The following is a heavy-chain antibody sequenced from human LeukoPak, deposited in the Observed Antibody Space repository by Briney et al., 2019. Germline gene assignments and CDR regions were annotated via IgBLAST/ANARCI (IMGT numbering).Heavy chain of an antibody. J-gene: IGHJ5*02. CDR1: GFTFSSYA. Sequence: GGSLRLSRAASGFTFSSYAMSWVRQAPGKGLEWVSAISGSGGSTYYADSVKGRFTISRDNSKNTLYLQMNSLRAEDTAVYYCAKDSRVYDFWSGYSAPGWFDPWGQGTLVTVSS. D-gene: IGHD3-3*01. CDR2: ISGSGGST. CDR3: AKDSRVYDFWSGYSAPGWFDP. V-gene: IGHV3-23*01.